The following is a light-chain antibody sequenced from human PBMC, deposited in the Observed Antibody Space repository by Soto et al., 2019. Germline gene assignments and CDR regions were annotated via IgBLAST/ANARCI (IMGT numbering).Light chain of an antibody. CDR3: CSYAGPHVV. CDR1: SSDVGGYNY. CDR2: DVS. V-gene: IGLV2-11*01. J-gene: IGLJ2*01. Sequence: QSVLTQPRSVSGSPGQSVTISCTGTSSDVGGYNYVSWYQQHPGKAPKLMIYDVSKRPSGVPDRFSGSKSGNTASLTISGLQAEDEADYYCCSYAGPHVVFGGGTKLTVL.